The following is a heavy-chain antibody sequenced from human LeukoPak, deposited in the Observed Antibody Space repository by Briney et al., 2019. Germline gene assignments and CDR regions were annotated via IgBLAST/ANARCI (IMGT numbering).Heavy chain of an antibody. D-gene: IGHD4-17*01. Sequence: GGSLRLSCAASGFTFDDYAMHWVRQAPGKGLEWVSYISSSGSTIYYADSVKGRFTISRDNAKNSLYLQMNSLRAEDTAVYYCARRDYNYGDHYFDYWGQGTLVTVSS. CDR3: ARRDYNYGDHYFDY. V-gene: IGHV3-11*01. J-gene: IGHJ4*02. CDR1: GFTFDDYA. CDR2: ISSSGSTI.